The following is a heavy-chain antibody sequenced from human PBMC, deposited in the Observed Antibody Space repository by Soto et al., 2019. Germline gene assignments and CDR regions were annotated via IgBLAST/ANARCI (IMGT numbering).Heavy chain of an antibody. J-gene: IGHJ3*02. CDR2: ISSSSSYI. V-gene: IGHV3-21*01. Sequence: EVQLVESGGGLVKPGGSLRLSCAASGFTFSSYSMNWVRQAPGKGLEWVSSISSSSSYIYYADSVKGRFTISRDNAKNSLYLQMNSLRAEDTAVYYCAQDIVVVVAADRAFDIWGQGTMVTVSS. CDR3: AQDIVVVVAADRAFDI. CDR1: GFTFSSYS. D-gene: IGHD2-15*01.